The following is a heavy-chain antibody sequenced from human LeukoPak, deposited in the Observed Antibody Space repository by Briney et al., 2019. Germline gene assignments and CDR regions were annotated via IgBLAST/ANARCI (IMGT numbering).Heavy chain of an antibody. Sequence: GGSLRLSCAASGFTFNTAWMHWVRQVPGKGLVWVSRIYSDGTAPRYAEFVKGRFTISRDNAKNTLYLQMNSLTIEDTAVYYCATDSGHSFFYWGQETKVTVSA. CDR3: ATDSGHSFFY. D-gene: IGHD3-10*01. CDR1: GFTFNTAW. V-gene: IGHV3-74*01. CDR2: IYSDGTAP. J-gene: IGHJ3*01.